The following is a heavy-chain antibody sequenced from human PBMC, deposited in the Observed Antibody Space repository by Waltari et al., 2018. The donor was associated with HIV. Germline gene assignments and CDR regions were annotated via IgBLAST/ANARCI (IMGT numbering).Heavy chain of an antibody. D-gene: IGHD3-10*01. CDR2: RAPDSPAT. Sequence: VQLVQSGAEVKKPGASVKISCKTSGYTFTNFFLHWVRQAPGGGLEWMGRRAPDSPATLPAHFFQDRLIMTGDTTTGTAYLELTSLTPNDTGFYFCARGPIVGSYANYWGQGTLVTVSS. V-gene: IGHV1-2*05. J-gene: IGHJ4*02. CDR1: GYTFTNFF. CDR3: ARGPIVGSYANY.